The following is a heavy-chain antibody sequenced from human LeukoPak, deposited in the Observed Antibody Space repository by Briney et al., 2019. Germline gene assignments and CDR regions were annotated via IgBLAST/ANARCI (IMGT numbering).Heavy chain of an antibody. D-gene: IGHD2-2*01. Sequence: GGSLRLSCAASGFTFSSYAMTWVRHAPGKGLEWVSAISGSGGSTDYADSVKGRFTISRDNSKNTLYLQMNSLRAEDTAVYYCAKGGREVPAAHTYFDYWGQGTLATVSS. V-gene: IGHV3-23*01. CDR3: AKGGREVPAAHTYFDY. J-gene: IGHJ4*02. CDR1: GFTFSSYA. CDR2: ISGSGGST.